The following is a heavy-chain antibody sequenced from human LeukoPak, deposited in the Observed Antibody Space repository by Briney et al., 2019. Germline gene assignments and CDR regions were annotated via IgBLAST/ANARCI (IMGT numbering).Heavy chain of an antibody. Sequence: PSETLSLTCAVYGGSFSGYYWSWIRQPPGKGLEWIGEINHSGSTNYNPSHKSRVTISVDTSKNQFSLKPSSVTAADTAVYYCASSLRGYSYGLFDYWGQGTLVTVSS. CDR2: INHSGST. CDR3: ASSLRGYSYGLFDY. J-gene: IGHJ4*02. D-gene: IGHD5-18*01. V-gene: IGHV4-34*01. CDR1: GGSFSGYY.